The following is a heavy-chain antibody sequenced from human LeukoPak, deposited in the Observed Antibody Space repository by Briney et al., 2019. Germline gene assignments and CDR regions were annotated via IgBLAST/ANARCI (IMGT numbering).Heavy chain of an antibody. CDR3: ASPRETYSYGPFDY. J-gene: IGHJ4*02. D-gene: IGHD5-18*01. CDR1: GGSISSYY. V-gene: IGHV4-59*12. CDR2: IFHTGST. Sequence: SETLSLTCTVSGGSISSYYWSWLRQPPGKGLEWLGEIFHTGSTNYNPSLKSRVTISVDKSKNHFSLNLSSVTAADTAVYYCASPRETYSYGPFDYWGQGTLVIVSS.